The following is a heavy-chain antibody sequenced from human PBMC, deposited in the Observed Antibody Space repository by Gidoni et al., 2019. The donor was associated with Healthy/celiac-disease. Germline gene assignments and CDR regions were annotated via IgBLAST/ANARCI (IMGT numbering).Heavy chain of an antibody. D-gene: IGHD3-22*01. V-gene: IGHV3-30-3*01. CDR3: ARSLSNYYDSSSYYYYYMDV. CDR1: GFPFSSCA. Sequence: QVQLVESGGGVVQPGRSLRLSCAASGFPFSSCAVHGVRQAPGKGLEWVAVISYDGSNKYYADSVKGRFTISRDKSKNTLYLQMNSLRAEDTAVYYCARSLSNYYDSSSYYYYYMDVWGKGTTVTVSS. CDR2: ISYDGSNK. J-gene: IGHJ6*03.